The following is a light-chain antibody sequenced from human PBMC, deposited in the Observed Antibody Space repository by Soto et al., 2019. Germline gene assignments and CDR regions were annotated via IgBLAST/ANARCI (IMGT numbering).Light chain of an antibody. CDR2: GAF. CDR1: PSVTNF. J-gene: IGKJ5*01. V-gene: IGKV3-11*01. CDR3: QKRNIWPPVT. Sequence: PGERATLSCRASPSVTNFLAWYQQKPGQAPRLLIYGAFNRATGIPARFSGSGSGTDFTLTISSLEPEDSAIYYCQKRNIWPPVTFGQGTRLEIK.